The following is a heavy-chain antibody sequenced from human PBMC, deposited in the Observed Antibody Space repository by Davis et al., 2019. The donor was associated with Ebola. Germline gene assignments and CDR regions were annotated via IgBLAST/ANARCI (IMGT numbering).Heavy chain of an antibody. CDR3: ARDIRRFDTTGGMDV. V-gene: IGHV3-13*01. D-gene: IGHD1-14*01. CDR1: GFTFSSYD. J-gene: IGHJ6*02. CDR2: IGTAGDT. Sequence: PGGSLRLSCAASGFTFSSYDMHWVRQATGKGLEWVSAIGTAGDTYYPGSVKGRFTISRENAKNTLYLQMNSLRAEDTAVYYCARDIRRFDTTGGMDVWGQGTTVTVSS.